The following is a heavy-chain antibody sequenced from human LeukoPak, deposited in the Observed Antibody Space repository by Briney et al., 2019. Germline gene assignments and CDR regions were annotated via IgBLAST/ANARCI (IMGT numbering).Heavy chain of an antibody. CDR3: ASASAVVVAAEYYYYGMDV. CDR1: GGTFISYA. D-gene: IGHD2-15*01. V-gene: IGHV1-69*13. CDR2: IIPIFGTA. J-gene: IGHJ6*02. Sequence: SVKVSCKASGGTFISYAISWVRQAPGQGLEWMGGIIPIFGTANYAQKFQGRVTITADESTSTVYMELSSLRSEDTAVYYCASASAVVVAAEYYYYGMDVWGQGTTVTVSS.